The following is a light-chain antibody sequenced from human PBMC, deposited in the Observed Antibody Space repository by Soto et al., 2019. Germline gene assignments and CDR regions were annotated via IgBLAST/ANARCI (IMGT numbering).Light chain of an antibody. J-gene: IGKJ2*01. CDR1: QSISSW. V-gene: IGKV1-5*03. CDR3: QQYNSYSYT. Sequence: DIQMTQSPSSLSASVGDRVTITCRASQSISSWLAWYQQKPGKAPKLLIYQASSLESGVPSRFSGSGSGTEFTLTISSLQPADFATYYCQQYNSYSYTFGQGTKLEIK. CDR2: QAS.